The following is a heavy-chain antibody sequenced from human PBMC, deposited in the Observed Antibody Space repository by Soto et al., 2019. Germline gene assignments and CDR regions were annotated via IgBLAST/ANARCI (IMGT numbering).Heavy chain of an antibody. V-gene: IGHV4-61*01. CDR2: IYHSGST. CDR1: GGSISGGSYY. J-gene: IGHJ4*02. CDR3: ARAVSFGDADS. D-gene: IGHD3-10*01. Sequence: QVQLQESGPGLVKPSETLSLTCSVSGGSISGGSYYWSWIRQPPGKGLEWIGYIYHSGSTNYNPPLKXRXAXSXPTSKTQFSLTLRSGSAADTAVYFCARAVSFGDADSWGQGVLVTVSS.